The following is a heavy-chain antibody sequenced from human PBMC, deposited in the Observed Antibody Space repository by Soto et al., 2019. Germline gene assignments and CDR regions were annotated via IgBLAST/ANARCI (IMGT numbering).Heavy chain of an antibody. Sequence: QKQMVQSGPEVKKPGTSVKVSCKASGFTFSTSAVQWVRQARGQRLEWIGWIVVGSNNTKYAQKFQKRVTITRDMXTNTAHMELSSLGSEDTAMYYCAAGGGNHYYGMDVWGQGTTVTVSS. CDR3: AAGGGNHYYGMDV. J-gene: IGHJ6*02. CDR1: GFTFSTSA. CDR2: IVVGSNNT. D-gene: IGHD3-16*01. V-gene: IGHV1-58*01.